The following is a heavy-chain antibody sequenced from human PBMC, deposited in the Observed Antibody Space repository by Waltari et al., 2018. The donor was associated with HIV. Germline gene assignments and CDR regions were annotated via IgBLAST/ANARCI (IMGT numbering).Heavy chain of an antibody. CDR2: IYYSGST. CDR1: GGSISSYY. V-gene: IGHV4-59*01. D-gene: IGHD3-22*01. CDR3: ASSYYDSSGYHLFVY. J-gene: IGHJ4*02. Sequence: QVQLQESGPGLVKPSETLSLTCTVPGGSISSYYWSWIRQPPGKGLEGIGFIYYSGSTHYNPPPDSRVTISLDTDKTQFSLKLTSVTAADTAVYYCASSYYDSSGYHLFVYWCQATLITVSS.